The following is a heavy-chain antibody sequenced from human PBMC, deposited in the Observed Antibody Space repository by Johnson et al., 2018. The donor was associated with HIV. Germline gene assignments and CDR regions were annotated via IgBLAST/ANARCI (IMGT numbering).Heavy chain of an antibody. J-gene: IGHJ3*02. V-gene: IGHV3-30*02. CDR3: AKLVGATHPLDI. CDR2: IRYDGNTR. CDR1: GFTFSNYG. Sequence: QVQLVESGGGVVQPGRSLRLSCTASGFTFSNYGMHWVRQAPGKGLEWVAFIRYDGNTRNYADSVKGRFSISRDNSKNTLYLQMNRLRTEDTALYYCAKLVGATHPLDIWGQGTMVTVSS. D-gene: IGHD1-26*01.